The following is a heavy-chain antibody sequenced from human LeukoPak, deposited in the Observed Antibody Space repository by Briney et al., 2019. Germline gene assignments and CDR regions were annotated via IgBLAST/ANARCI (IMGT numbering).Heavy chain of an antibody. Sequence: PSETLSLTCTVSGGSISSYYWSWIRQPPGKGLEWIGYIYYSESTNYNPSLRSRVTISVDTSKNQSSLKLSSVTAADTAVYYCARDRNTLGAFDIWGQGTMVTVSS. V-gene: IGHV4-59*01. CDR3: ARDRNTLGAFDI. D-gene: IGHD2-2*02. J-gene: IGHJ3*02. CDR1: GGSISSYY. CDR2: IYYSEST.